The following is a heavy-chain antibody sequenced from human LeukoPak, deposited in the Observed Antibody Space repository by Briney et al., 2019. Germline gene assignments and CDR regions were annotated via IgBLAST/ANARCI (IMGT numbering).Heavy chain of an antibody. CDR1: GESFSGFY. V-gene: IGHV4-34*01. Sequence: SETLSLTCAVYGESFSGFYWSWIRRPPGKGLEWTGEINHSGTTNCSPSLKSRVIISTDTSKNQFSVRLMSVTASDTAVYYCARGASHGGRCRGFFDYWGQGTLVAVSS. CDR3: ARGASHGGRCRGFFDY. J-gene: IGHJ4*02. CDR2: INHSGTT. D-gene: IGHD1-26*01.